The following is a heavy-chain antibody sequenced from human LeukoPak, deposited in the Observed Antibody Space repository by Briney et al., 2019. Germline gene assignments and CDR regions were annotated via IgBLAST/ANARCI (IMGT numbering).Heavy chain of an antibody. CDR1: GYTFADYV. Sequence: ASVKVSCKTSGYTFADYVIHWVRQAPGQGLEWMGRINANSGVTEYEQKFQGRVTMTRDTSISTAYVEVNWLISDDTAIYYCARDVSSTPNWEFDYWGQGTLVTVSS. V-gene: IGHV1-2*06. CDR2: INANSGVT. J-gene: IGHJ4*02. CDR3: ARDVSSTPNWEFDY. D-gene: IGHD1-26*01.